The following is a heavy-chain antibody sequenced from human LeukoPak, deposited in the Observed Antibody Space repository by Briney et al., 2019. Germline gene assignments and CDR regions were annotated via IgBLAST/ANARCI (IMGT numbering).Heavy chain of an antibody. CDR2: ISGSGGNT. D-gene: IGHD2-21*01. J-gene: IGHJ4*02. CDR1: GCTFSSSA. V-gene: IGHV3-23*01. CDR3: AKDIQCTY. Sequence: PGGSLRLSCAASGCTFSSSAMTWVRQAPGKGLEWVSLISGSGGNTYYADSVKGRFTISRDNSKNTLYLQMTSLRAEDTAVYHCAKDIQCTYWGQGTLVTVSS.